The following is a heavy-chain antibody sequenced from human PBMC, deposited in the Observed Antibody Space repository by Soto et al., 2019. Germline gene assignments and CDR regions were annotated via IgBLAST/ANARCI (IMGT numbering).Heavy chain of an antibody. Sequence: GGSLRLSCAASGFTFDDYGMSWVRQAPGKGLEWVSGINWNGGSTGYADSVKGRFTISRDNAKNSLYLQMNSLRAEDTALYHCARWKDEDYYYMDVWGKGTTVTVSS. CDR3: ARWKDEDYYYMDV. D-gene: IGHD1-1*01. CDR1: GFTFDDYG. CDR2: INWNGGST. J-gene: IGHJ6*03. V-gene: IGHV3-20*01.